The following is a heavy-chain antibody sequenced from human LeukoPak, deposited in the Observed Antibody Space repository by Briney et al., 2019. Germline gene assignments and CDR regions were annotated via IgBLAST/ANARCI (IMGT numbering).Heavy chain of an antibody. CDR1: GFTFSSYS. J-gene: IGHJ4*02. CDR3: ARVCEDSSGYYYRYYFDY. V-gene: IGHV3-21*01. Sequence: PGGSLRLSCAASGFTFSSYSMNWVRQAPGKGLEWVSSISSSSSYIYYADSVKGRFTISRDNAKNSLYLQMNSLRAEDTAVYYCARVCEDSSGYYYRYYFDYWGQGTLVTVSS. D-gene: IGHD3-22*01. CDR2: ISSSSSYI.